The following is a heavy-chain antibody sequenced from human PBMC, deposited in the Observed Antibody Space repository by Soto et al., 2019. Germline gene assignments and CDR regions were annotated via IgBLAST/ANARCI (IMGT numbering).Heavy chain of an antibody. D-gene: IGHD4-17*01. CDR1: GYTLNEVA. Sequence: VQLVQSGAEVKKPGASVKVSCKVSGYTLNEVAMHWVRQAPGKGLEWLGGFDPDEAETIYAQHFQGRVTMTEDTATDTLYMELSSVRAEDTALYFCTTYHGDYNFDHWGQGTLVTVSS. CDR3: TTYHGDYNFDH. V-gene: IGHV1-24*01. J-gene: IGHJ5*02. CDR2: FDPDEAET.